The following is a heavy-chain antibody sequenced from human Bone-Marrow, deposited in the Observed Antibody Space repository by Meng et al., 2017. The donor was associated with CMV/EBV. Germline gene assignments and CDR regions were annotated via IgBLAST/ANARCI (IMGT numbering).Heavy chain of an antibody. Sequence: ASVKVSCKASGYTFTGYYMHWVRQAPGQGLEWMGWINPNSGGTNYAQKFQGRVTITTDESTSTAYMELSSLRSEDTAVYYCASGGVVPAAINGMDVWGQGTKVTVPS. CDR1: GYTFTGYY. V-gene: IGHV1-2*02. CDR3: ASGGVVPAAINGMDV. CDR2: INPNSGGT. J-gene: IGHJ6*02. D-gene: IGHD2-2*02.